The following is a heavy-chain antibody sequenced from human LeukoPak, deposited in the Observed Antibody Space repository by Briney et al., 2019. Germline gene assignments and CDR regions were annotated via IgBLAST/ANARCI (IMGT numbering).Heavy chain of an antibody. Sequence: GGSLRLSCAASGFTFDDYGMSWVRQAPGKGLEWVSGINWNGGSTGYADSVKGRFTISRDNVKNSLYLQMNSLRAEDTALYYCARGSGSDDAFDLWGHGTMVTVSS. J-gene: IGHJ3*01. V-gene: IGHV3-20*04. D-gene: IGHD1-26*01. CDR1: GFTFDDYG. CDR2: INWNGGST. CDR3: ARGSGSDDAFDL.